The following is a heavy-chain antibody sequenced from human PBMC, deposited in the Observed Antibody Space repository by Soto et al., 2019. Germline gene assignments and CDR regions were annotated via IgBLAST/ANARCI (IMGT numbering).Heavy chain of an antibody. D-gene: IGHD3-10*01. Sequence: EVQLVESGGGLVQPGGSLRLSCAASGFTFSDHYMDWVRQAPGKGLEWVGRSKNRADRYTTEYAASVKCRFTISRDGAKNSLFLQMNSLKTEDTAVYYCTVWGSGNDFGAAWGQGILVTVSS. CDR2: SKNRADRYTT. CDR3: TVWGSGNDFGAA. J-gene: IGHJ4*02. V-gene: IGHV3-72*01. CDR1: GFTFSDHY.